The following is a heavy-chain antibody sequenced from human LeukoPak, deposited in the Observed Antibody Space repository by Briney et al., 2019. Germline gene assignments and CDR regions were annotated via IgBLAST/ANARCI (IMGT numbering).Heavy chain of an antibody. V-gene: IGHV1-2*02. Sequence: ASVKVSCKASGYTFTSYYMHWVRQAPGQGLEWMGWINPNSGGTNYAQKFQGRVTMTRDTSISTAYMELSRLRSDDTAVYYCARGFGYGDYVDYWGQGTLVTVSS. CDR2: INPNSGGT. J-gene: IGHJ4*02. CDR1: GYTFTSYY. D-gene: IGHD3-10*01. CDR3: ARGFGYGDYVDY.